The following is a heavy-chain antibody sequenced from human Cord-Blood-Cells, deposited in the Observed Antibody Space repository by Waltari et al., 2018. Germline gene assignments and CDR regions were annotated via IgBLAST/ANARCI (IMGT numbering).Heavy chain of an antibody. CDR1: GGTFSSYA. J-gene: IGHJ5*02. V-gene: IGHV1-69*10. CDR3: ASRPYYYGSGSYYWFDP. D-gene: IGHD3-10*01. Sequence: QVQLVQSGAEVKKPGSSVKVSCKASGGTFSSYAISWVRQAPGQGLEWMGGIIPILGIATYAQKFQGRVTITADKSTSTAYMELSSLRSEDTAVYYCASRPYYYGSGSYYWFDPWGQGTLVTVSS. CDR2: IIPILGIA.